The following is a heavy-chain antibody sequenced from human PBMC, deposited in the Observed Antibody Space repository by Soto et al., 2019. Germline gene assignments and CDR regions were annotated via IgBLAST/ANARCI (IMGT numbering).Heavy chain of an antibody. J-gene: IGHJ6*02. CDR3: AREGLVLVPTTVNSDYYYYAMDV. Sequence: QVQLVQSGAEVKKPGSSVKVYCKASGDTFSTYSITWMRQAPGRGLEWVGGIIPRSAKSNYAQKFEGRVTITADESTSTAYMELSSLRSEDTAVYYCAREGLVLVPTTVNSDYYYYAMDVWGQGTTVTVSS. CDR2: IIPRSAKS. V-gene: IGHV1-69*12. CDR1: GDTFSTYS. D-gene: IGHD2-2*01.